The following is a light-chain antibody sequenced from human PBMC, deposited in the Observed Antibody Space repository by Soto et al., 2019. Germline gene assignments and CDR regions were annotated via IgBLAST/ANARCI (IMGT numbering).Light chain of an antibody. CDR1: SSNIGAGYD. CDR2: SND. V-gene: IGLV1-40*01. J-gene: IGLJ7*01. Sequence: QSVLTQPPSVSGAPGQRVTISCTGSSSNIGAGYDVHWYQQLPETAPKPLIYSNDNRPSGVPDRFSGSKSGTSAPLAITGLQAEDEADYYCQSYDSSLSGAVFGGGTQLTVL. CDR3: QSYDSSLSGAV.